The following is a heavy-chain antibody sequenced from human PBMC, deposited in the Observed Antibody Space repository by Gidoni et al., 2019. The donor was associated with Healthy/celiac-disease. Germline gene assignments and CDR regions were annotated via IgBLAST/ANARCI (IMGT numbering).Heavy chain of an antibody. CDR2: ISYDGSNK. J-gene: IGHJ4*02. CDR1: GFTFSSYA. D-gene: IGHD4-17*01. V-gene: IGHV3-30-3*01. Sequence: QVQLVESGGGVVQPGRSLGLSCAASGFTFSSYAMHWVRQAPGKGLEGVAFISYDGSNKYYADSVKGRFTISRDNSKNTLYLQMNSLRAEDTAVYYCAREASDYGDYFGEPPSLNFDYWGQGTLVTVSS. CDR3: AREASDYGDYFGEPPSLNFDY.